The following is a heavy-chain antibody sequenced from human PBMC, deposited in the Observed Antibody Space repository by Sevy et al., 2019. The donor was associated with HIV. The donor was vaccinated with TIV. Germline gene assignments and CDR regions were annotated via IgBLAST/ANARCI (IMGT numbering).Heavy chain of an antibody. V-gene: IGHV1-2*06. D-gene: IGHD3-3*01. CDR3: ARAQTDFWMGGMDV. Sequence: ASVKVSCKTSGYAFTGYWIHWVRQAPGQGLEWMGRINPISGGTEDSHKFQGRVIMTRDTSISTAYLEVRRLTSDDTAVYYCARAQTDFWMGGMDVWGQGTTVTVSS. CDR2: INPISGGT. CDR1: GYAFTGYW. J-gene: IGHJ6*02.